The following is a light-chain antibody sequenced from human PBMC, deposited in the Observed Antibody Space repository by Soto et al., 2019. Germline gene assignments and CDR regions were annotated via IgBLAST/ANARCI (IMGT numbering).Light chain of an antibody. CDR1: QSVSSNY. Sequence: IVLTQSPGTLSLSPGERATLSFRASQSVSSNYLACYQQKPGQAPRLLIYGASTRATGIPDRFSGSGSGTDFTLTISRLEPEDSAVYYCQQYGSSPTWTFGQGTKVDI. V-gene: IGKV3-20*01. J-gene: IGKJ1*01. CDR2: GAS. CDR3: QQYGSSPTWT.